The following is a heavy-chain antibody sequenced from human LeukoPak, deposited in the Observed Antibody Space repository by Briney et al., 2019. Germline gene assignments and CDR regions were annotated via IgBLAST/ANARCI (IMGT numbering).Heavy chain of an antibody. CDR1: GYTFNTYG. CDR2: INAGNGDT. D-gene: IGHD1-26*01. CDR3: ARDDGAGGLDV. V-gene: IGHV1-3*01. J-gene: IGHJ6*02. Sequence: ASVKVSCKASGYTFNTYGLHWVRQAPGQGLEWVGRINAGNGDTKYLQKFQDRVAITTDTSADTGFMELFRLRSEDTAVYYCARDDGAGGLDVWGQGTPVTVSS.